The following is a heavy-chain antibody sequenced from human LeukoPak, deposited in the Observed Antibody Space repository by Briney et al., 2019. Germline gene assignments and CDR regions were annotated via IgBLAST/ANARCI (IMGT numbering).Heavy chain of an antibody. J-gene: IGHJ4*02. D-gene: IGHD3-22*01. Sequence: ASVKVSCKASGYTFTSYYMHWVRQAPGQGLEWMGIINPRGGSTSYAQKFQGRVTMTRDASTSTVYMELSSLRSEDTAVYYCARDLEYYYDSSGYYSDDYWGQGTLVTVSS. V-gene: IGHV1-46*03. CDR3: ARDLEYYYDSSGYYSDDY. CDR1: GYTFTSYY. CDR2: INPRGGST.